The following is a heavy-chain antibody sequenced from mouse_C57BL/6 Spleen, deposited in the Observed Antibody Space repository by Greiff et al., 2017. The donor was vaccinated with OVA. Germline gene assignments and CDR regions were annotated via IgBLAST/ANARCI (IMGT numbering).Heavy chain of an antibody. CDR1: GFNIKDYY. Sequence: VQLQQSGAELVRPGASVKLSCTASGFNIKDYYMHWVKQRPEQGLEWIGRIDPEDGDTEYAPKFQGKATMTADTSSNTAYLQLSSLTSEDTAVYYCTRTTVVAGRYAMDYWGQGTSVTVSS. V-gene: IGHV14-1*01. J-gene: IGHJ4*01. CDR2: IDPEDGDT. CDR3: TRTTVVAGRYAMDY. D-gene: IGHD1-1*01.